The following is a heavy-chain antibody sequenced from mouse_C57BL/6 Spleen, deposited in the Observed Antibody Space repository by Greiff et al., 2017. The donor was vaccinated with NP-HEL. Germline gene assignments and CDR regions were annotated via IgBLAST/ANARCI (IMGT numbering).Heavy chain of an antibody. CDR3: AGLITTVVASGGY. CDR2: LYPGSGST. D-gene: IGHD1-1*01. Sequence: QVQLQQPGAELVKPGASVKMSCKASGYTFTSYWITWVKQRPGQGLEWIGDLYPGSGSTNYNEKFKSKATLTVDTSSSTAYMQLSSLTSEDSAVYYCAGLITTVVASGGYWGQGTTLTVSS. V-gene: IGHV1-55*01. CDR1: GYTFTSYW. J-gene: IGHJ2*01.